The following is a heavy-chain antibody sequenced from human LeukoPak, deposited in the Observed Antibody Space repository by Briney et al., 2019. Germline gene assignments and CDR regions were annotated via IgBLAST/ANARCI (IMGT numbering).Heavy chain of an antibody. CDR2: IYYSGST. V-gene: IGHV4-59*01. CDR3: ARGFDSKSAYFDY. D-gene: IGHD5-12*01. CDR1: GGSISNYY. Sequence: SETLSLTCTVSGGSISNYYWNWLRQPPGKGLEWIGYIYYSGSTNYNPSLSGRVTMSLNTSKNQFSLRLTSVTAADTAVYYCARGFDSKSAYFDYWGQGTLVTVSS. J-gene: IGHJ4*02.